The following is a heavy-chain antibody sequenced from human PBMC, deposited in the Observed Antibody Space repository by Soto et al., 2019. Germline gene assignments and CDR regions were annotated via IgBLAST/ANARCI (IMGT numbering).Heavy chain of an antibody. Sequence: ASVKVSCKVSGYTLTELSMHWVRQAPGKGLEWMGGFDPEDGETIYAQKFQGRVTMTEDTSTDTAYMELSSLRSEDTAVYYCATASCISTSCYLLDTFDYWGQGTLVTVSS. CDR3: ATASCISTSCYLLDTFDY. V-gene: IGHV1-24*01. CDR1: GYTLTELS. J-gene: IGHJ4*02. CDR2: FDPEDGET. D-gene: IGHD2-2*01.